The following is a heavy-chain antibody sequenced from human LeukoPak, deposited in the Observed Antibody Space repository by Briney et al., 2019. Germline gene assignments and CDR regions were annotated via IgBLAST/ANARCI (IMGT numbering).Heavy chain of an antibody. CDR1: GGSFSGYY. J-gene: IGHJ4*02. CDR3: ARGRWTYSYGFSDY. CDR2: INHSGST. V-gene: IGHV4-34*01. Sequence: SETLSLTCAVYGGSFSGYYWSWIRQPPGKGLEWIGEINHSGSTNYNPSLKSRVTISVDTSKNQFSLKLSSVTAADTAVYYCARGRWTYSYGFSDYWGQGTLVTVSS. D-gene: IGHD5-18*01.